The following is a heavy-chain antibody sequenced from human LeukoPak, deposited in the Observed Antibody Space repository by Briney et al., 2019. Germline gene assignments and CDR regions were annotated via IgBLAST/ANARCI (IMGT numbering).Heavy chain of an antibody. CDR3: ARDLSGSLYFDY. CDR1: GASISSYY. Sequence: PSETLSLTCTVSGASISSYYYNWLRQTAGRGLEWIGRLYISGSTDYNPSPKSRVTISVDTSKNQFSLGLSSVTAADTAVYFCARDLSGSLYFDYWGQGVLVTVSS. J-gene: IGHJ4*02. D-gene: IGHD3-10*01. V-gene: IGHV4-4*07. CDR2: LYISGST.